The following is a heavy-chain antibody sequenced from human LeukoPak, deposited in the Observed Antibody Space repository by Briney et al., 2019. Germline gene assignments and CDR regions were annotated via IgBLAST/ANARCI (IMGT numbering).Heavy chain of an antibody. V-gene: IGHV1-46*01. Sequence: GASVNVSCKASGYTFSNYYIHGMRQAPGQGLEWMGVINPSADSTAYAQKFQGRVTMTRDMSTGTVYMDLSSLRSDDTAVYYCARAYVIPYYYDSKGPDAYDFWGQGTMVIVSS. CDR2: INPSADST. J-gene: IGHJ3*01. CDR1: GYTFSNYY. D-gene: IGHD3-22*01. CDR3: ARAYVIPYYYDSKGPDAYDF.